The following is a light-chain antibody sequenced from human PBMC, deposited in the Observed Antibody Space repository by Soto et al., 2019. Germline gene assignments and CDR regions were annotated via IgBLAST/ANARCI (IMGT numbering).Light chain of an antibody. CDR2: DNS. V-gene: IGLV1-40*01. CDR3: QSYDSSLSAYV. Sequence: QSVLTQPPSVSGAPGQRVTISCTGSSSNIGAGYDVHWYQQLPGTAPKLLIFDNSNRPSGVPDRFSGSKSGTSASLAITGLQAEDEADYDCQSYDSSLSAYVFGTGTKLTVL. CDR1: SSNIGAGYD. J-gene: IGLJ1*01.